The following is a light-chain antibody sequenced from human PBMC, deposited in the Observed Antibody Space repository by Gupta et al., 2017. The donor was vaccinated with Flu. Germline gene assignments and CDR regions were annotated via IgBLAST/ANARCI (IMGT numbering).Light chain of an antibody. V-gene: IGKV1-39*01. Sequence: PSSLSASVRDKVTITCRASQSVSSYLTWYQQIPGKAPNVLIYAASSLQSGVPSRFIGSGSGTDFTLTISGLQPEDSAIYYCQQTDNTPRTFGQGTKVEIK. CDR1: QSVSSY. J-gene: IGKJ1*01. CDR2: AAS. CDR3: QQTDNTPRT.